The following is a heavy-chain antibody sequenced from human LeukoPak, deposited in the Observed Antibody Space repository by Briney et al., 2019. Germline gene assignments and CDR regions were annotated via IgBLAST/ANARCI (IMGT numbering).Heavy chain of an antibody. D-gene: IGHD3-22*01. CDR1: GYTLTELS. Sequence: ASVKVSCKVSGYTLTELSMHWVRQAPGKGLEWMGGFDPEDGVTIYAQKFQGRVTMTEDTSTDTAYMELSSLRSEDTAVYYCARDPLPNYYDSSGYLDYWGQGTLVTVSS. CDR3: ARDPLPNYYDSSGYLDY. J-gene: IGHJ4*02. V-gene: IGHV1-24*01. CDR2: FDPEDGVT.